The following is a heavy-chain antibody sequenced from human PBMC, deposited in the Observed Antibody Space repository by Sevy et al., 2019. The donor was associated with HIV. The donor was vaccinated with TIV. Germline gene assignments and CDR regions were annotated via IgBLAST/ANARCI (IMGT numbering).Heavy chain of an antibody. V-gene: IGHV3-23*01. CDR3: AKGIGYSGYETDY. CDR2: FSGSGIST. Sequence: GGSLRLSCAASGFTFSSYAMSWVRQAPGKGLEWVSDFSGSGISTYYADSVKGRFTISRDNSKNTLYLQMNNLRAEDTAVFYCAKGIGYSGYETDYWGQGTLVTVSS. D-gene: IGHD5-12*01. CDR1: GFTFSSYA. J-gene: IGHJ4*02.